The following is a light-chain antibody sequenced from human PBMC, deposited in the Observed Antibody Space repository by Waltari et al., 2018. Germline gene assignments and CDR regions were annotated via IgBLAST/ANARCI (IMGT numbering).Light chain of an antibody. CDR2: DVS. CDR1: SSDVGGYNH. J-gene: IGLJ1*01. V-gene: IGLV2-14*01. Sequence: QSALTQPASVSVSPGQSIPIPCTGTSSDVGGYNHVSWYQQPPGKAPKLMIYDVSKRPSGVSNRFSGSKSGNTASLTISGLQAEDEADYYCSSYTSSSTYVFGTGTKVTVL. CDR3: SSYTSSSTYV.